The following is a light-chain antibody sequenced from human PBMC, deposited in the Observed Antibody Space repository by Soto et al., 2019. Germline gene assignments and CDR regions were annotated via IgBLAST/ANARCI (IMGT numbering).Light chain of an antibody. J-gene: IGLJ1*01. CDR3: QYYDSILSVPGV. CDR1: SSKMGPGYD. V-gene: IGLV1-40*01. Sequence: QSVLTRPPSASASPPQVVIISCTRSSSKMGPGYDVHWYEQLLATAPQLLIYGNSNRLSVVSERFSVYKSGTSASLAITGLQSEDEADYYFQYYDSILSVPGVFGTGTTVTVL. CDR2: GNS.